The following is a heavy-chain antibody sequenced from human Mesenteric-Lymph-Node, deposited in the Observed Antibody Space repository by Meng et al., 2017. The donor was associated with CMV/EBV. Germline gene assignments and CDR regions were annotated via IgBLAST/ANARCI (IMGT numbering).Heavy chain of an antibody. CDR3: ATGRWLQFYYFDS. J-gene: IGHJ4*02. V-gene: IGHV3-7*01. CDR2: IKQDGSEK. D-gene: IGHD5-24*01. CDR1: GFTFSSYW. Sequence: GESLKISCAASGFTFSSYWMSWVRQAPGKGLEWVANIKQDGSEKYYVDSVKGRFTISRDNAKNSLYLQMNSLRAEDTAVYYCATGRWLQFYYFDSWGQGTLVTVSS.